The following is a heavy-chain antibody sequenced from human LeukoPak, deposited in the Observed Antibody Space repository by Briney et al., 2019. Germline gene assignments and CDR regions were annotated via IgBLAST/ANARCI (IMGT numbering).Heavy chain of an antibody. D-gene: IGHD2-2*01. CDR1: GYTLTELS. J-gene: IGHJ6*04. CDR2: FDPEDGET. CDR3: ATGQYCSSTSCHSAFYYGMDV. Sequence: ASVKVSCKVSGYTLTELSMHWVRQAPGKGLEWMGGFDPEDGETIYAQKFQGRVTMTEDTSTDTAYMELSSLRSEDTAVYYCATGQYCSSTSCHSAFYYGMDVWGKGTTVTVSS. V-gene: IGHV1-24*01.